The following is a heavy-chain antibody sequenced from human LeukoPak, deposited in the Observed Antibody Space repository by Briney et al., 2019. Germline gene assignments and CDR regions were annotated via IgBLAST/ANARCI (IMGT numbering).Heavy chain of an antibody. J-gene: IGHJ5*02. CDR2: IYYSGST. V-gene: IGHV4-59*01. D-gene: IGHD3-10*01. Sequence: SETLSLTCTVSGGSISSYYWSWIRQPPGKGLEWTGYIYYSGSTNYNPSLKSRVTISVDTSKNQFSLKLSSVTAADTAVYYCARLMYYYGSASYDGWFDPWGQGTLVTVSS. CDR1: GGSISSYY. CDR3: ARLMYYYGSASYDGWFDP.